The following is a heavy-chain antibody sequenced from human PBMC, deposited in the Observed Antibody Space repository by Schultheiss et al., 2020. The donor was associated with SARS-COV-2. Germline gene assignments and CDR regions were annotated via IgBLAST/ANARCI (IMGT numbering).Heavy chain of an antibody. CDR3: AKARTGDRDY. CDR2: ISGSGGST. J-gene: IGHJ4*02. Sequence: GGSLRLSCAASGFTFSSYGMHWVRQAPGKGLEWVSAISGSGGSTYYADSVKGRFTISRDNSKNTLYLQMNSLRAEDTAVYYCAKARTGDRDYWGQGTLVTVSS. D-gene: IGHD7-27*01. CDR1: GFTFSSYG. V-gene: IGHV3-23*01.